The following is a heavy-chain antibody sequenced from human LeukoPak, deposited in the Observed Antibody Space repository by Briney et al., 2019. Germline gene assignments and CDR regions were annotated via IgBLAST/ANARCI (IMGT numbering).Heavy chain of an antibody. CDR3: AREFPTRYSSSWNYFDY. Sequence: SETLSLTCTVSGGSISSGSYYWSWIRQPAGKGLEWIGRIYTSGSTNYNPSLKSRVTISYTSKNQFSLKLSSVTAADTAVYYCAREFPTRYSSSWNYFDYWGQGTLVPVSS. CDR2: IYTSGST. J-gene: IGHJ4*02. D-gene: IGHD6-13*01. CDR1: GGSISSGSYY. V-gene: IGHV4-61*02.